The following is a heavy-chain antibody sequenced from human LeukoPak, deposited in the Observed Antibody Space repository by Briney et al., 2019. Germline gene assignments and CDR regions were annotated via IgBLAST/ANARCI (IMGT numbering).Heavy chain of an antibody. D-gene: IGHD3-22*01. Sequence: QTGGSLRLSCAASGFTVSSNEMSWVRQAPGKGLEWVSSISGGSTYYADSRKGRFTISRDNSKNTLYLQMNSLRAEDTAVYYCAKSSGSGYLDYWGQGTLVTVSS. V-gene: IGHV3-38-3*01. CDR1: GFTVSSNE. CDR3: AKSSGSGYLDY. J-gene: IGHJ4*02. CDR2: ISGGST.